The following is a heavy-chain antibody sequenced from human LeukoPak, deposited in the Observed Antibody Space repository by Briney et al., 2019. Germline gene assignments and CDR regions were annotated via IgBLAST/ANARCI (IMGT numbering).Heavy chain of an antibody. CDR2: ISWNSGSI. CDR1: GFTFDDYA. J-gene: IGHJ4*02. CDR3: AKDRGSGSYYRGLDY. Sequence: TGGSLRLSCAASGFTFDDYAMHWIRQAPGKGLEWLSCISWNSGSIGYADSVKGRFTISRDNAKNSLYLQTNSLRAEDTALYYCAKDRGSGSYYRGLDYWGQGTLVTVSS. V-gene: IGHV3-9*01. D-gene: IGHD3-10*01.